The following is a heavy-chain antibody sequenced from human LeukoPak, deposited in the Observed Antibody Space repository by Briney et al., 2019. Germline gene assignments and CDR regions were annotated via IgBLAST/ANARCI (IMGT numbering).Heavy chain of an antibody. D-gene: IGHD6-13*01. CDR2: ISYDGNNK. CDR3: ARQPSSSWFVDY. V-gene: IGHV3-30-3*01. J-gene: IGHJ4*02. Sequence: GGSLKLSCAASGFTFSTYAMHWVRQAPGKGLEWVAVISYDGNNKYYADSVKGRFTISRDNSKNTLYLQMNSLRTEDTAVYYCARQPSSSWFVDYWGQGTLVSVSS. CDR1: GFTFSTYA.